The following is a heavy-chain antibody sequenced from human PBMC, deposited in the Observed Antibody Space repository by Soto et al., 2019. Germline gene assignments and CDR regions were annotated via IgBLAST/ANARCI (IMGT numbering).Heavy chain of an antibody. Sequence: GESLKISCKGTGYSFTTFWIGWVRQMPGKGLEWMGIIYPADSDTRYSPSFQGQVTISADKSLSTAYLQWSSLRASDTAMYYCARALYYESSGYVPLNFWGQGTLVTVSS. CDR1: GYSFTTFW. D-gene: IGHD3-22*01. J-gene: IGHJ4*02. CDR2: IYPADSDT. CDR3: ARALYYESSGYVPLNF. V-gene: IGHV5-51*01.